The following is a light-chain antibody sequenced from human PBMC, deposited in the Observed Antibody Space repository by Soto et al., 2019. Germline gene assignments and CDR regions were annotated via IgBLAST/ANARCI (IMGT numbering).Light chain of an antibody. CDR1: SSDVGGYNY. J-gene: IGLJ2*01. CDR2: DVN. V-gene: IGLV2-14*01. Sequence: QSALTQPASVSGSPGQSITLSCTGTSSDVGGYNYVSWYQQHPGKAPKLMIYDVNNRPSGVSNRFSGSKSGNTASLTISGLRAEDEAEYYCSSYTSRDTRVFGGGTKLTVL. CDR3: SSYTSRDTRV.